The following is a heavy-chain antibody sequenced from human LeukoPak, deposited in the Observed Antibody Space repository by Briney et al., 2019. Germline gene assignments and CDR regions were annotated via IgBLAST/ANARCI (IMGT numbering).Heavy chain of an antibody. CDR3: ARDDLGYCSGGSCYTSGNWFDP. D-gene: IGHD2-15*01. Sequence: ASVKVSCKASGYTFTVYYMHWVRQAPGQGLEWMGRINPNSGGTNYAQKFQGRVTMTRDTSISTTYMELSRLRSDDTAVYYCARDDLGYCSGGSCYTSGNWFDPWGQGTLVTVSS. V-gene: IGHV1-2*06. CDR2: INPNSGGT. J-gene: IGHJ5*02. CDR1: GYTFTVYY.